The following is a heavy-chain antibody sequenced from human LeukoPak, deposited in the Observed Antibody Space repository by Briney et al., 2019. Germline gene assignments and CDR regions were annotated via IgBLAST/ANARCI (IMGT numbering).Heavy chain of an antibody. Sequence: GGSLRLSCAASGFTFDDYAMHWVRQAPGKGLEWVSLINWDSSYIYYADSVKGRFTISRDNRKNSLYLQMNSLRAEDTAVYYCAKDAVDTAMYPLTDYWGQGTLVTVSS. V-gene: IGHV3-43D*03. J-gene: IGHJ4*02. CDR3: AKDAVDTAMYPLTDY. CDR1: GFTFDDYA. D-gene: IGHD5-18*01. CDR2: INWDSSYI.